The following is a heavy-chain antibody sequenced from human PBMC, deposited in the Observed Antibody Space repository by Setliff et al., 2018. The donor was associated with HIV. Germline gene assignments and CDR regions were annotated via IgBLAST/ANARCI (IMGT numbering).Heavy chain of an antibody. CDR2: ISYDGNKK. CDR1: GFTFSDYA. Sequence: GGSLRLSCAASGFTFSDYAMSWVRQAPGKGLEWVAFISYDGNKKYYADSVKGRFTISRDDSKSTLYLLMKSLRPDDTAVYYCAKAKGIVATGMDYWGQGTVVTVSS. J-gene: IGHJ4*02. CDR3: AKAKGIVATGMDY. D-gene: IGHD6-13*01. V-gene: IGHV3-30*04.